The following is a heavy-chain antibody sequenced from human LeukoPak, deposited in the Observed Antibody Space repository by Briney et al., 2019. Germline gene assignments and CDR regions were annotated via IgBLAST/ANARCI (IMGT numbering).Heavy chain of an antibody. CDR1: GFTFSSYV. V-gene: IGHV3-23*01. CDR2: SSGSGGST. J-gene: IGHJ5*02. Sequence: PGGSLRLSCAASGFTFSSYVMSWVRQAPGKGLEWVSGSSGSGGSTNYADSVKGRFTLSRDNSKNTLSLQMNNLRAEDTAVYYCAKITEVRWFDPWGQGTLVTVSS. CDR3: AKITEVRWFDP.